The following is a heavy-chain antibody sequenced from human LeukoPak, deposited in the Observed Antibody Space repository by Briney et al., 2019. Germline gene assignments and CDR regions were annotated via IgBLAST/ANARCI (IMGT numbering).Heavy chain of an antibody. Sequence: GGSLRLSCGASGFTFSSYAMHWVRQAPGKGLEWAALISYDGSNKYYADSVKGRFTISRDNSKNTLYLQMNSLRAEDTAVYYCARGGQWLVPLYWGQGTLVTVSS. CDR3: ARGGQWLVPLY. J-gene: IGHJ4*02. CDR1: GFTFSSYA. CDR2: ISYDGSNK. D-gene: IGHD6-19*01. V-gene: IGHV3-30-3*01.